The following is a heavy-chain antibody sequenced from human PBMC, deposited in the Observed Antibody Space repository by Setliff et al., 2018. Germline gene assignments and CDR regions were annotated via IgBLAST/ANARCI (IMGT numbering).Heavy chain of an antibody. Sequence: SETLSLTCNVSGDSISRGSYYWSWIRQPAGKGLEWIGQIYTRGSTNENPSLKSRVTISVDTSKNQVFLRLTSVTAADTAVYYCARGNRNSDYASGGIGGDYWGQGTLVTVSS. V-gene: IGHV4-61*09. CDR1: GDSISRGSYY. D-gene: IGHD5-12*01. CDR2: IYTRGST. CDR3: ARGNRNSDYASGGIGGDY. J-gene: IGHJ4*02.